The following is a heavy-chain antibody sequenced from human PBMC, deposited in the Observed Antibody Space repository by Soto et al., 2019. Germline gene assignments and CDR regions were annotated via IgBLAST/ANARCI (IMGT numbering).Heavy chain of an antibody. CDR2: ITHGGST. J-gene: IGHJ6*02. D-gene: IGHD3-3*01. V-gene: IGHV4-34*01. Sequence: PSETLSLTCGVYGGSFSAYSWTWLRQSPGKGLEWIGEITHGGSTDYNPALKSRLVMSVDTSKNQFSLRVTSVTAADAAVYFCARARFDSWSHIYYGLDVWGQGPTVTVSS. CDR3: ARARFDSWSHIYYGLDV. CDR1: GGSFSAYS.